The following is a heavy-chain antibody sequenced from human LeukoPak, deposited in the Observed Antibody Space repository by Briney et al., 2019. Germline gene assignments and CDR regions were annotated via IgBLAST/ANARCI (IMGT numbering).Heavy chain of an antibody. CDR2: INHSGST. CDR1: GGSFSGYY. CDR3: ARLPPYYDFWSGYLFDY. V-gene: IGHV4-34*01. D-gene: IGHD3-3*01. J-gene: IGHJ4*02. Sequence: SETLSLTCAVYGGSFSGYYWSWIRQPPGKGLEWIGKINHSGSTNYNPSLKSRVTISVDTSKNQFSLKLSSVTAADTAVYYCARLPPYYDFWSGYLFDYWGQGTLVTVSS.